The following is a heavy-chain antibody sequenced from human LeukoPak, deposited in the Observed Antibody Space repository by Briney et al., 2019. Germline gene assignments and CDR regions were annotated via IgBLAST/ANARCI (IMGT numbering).Heavy chain of an antibody. V-gene: IGHV3-48*01. CDR3: ARDTKYAFDN. D-gene: IGHD2-2*01. J-gene: IGHJ4*02. CDR1: GFTFRDDS. CDR2: VGISSGNT. Sequence: GGSLRLSSAAPGFTFRDDSMKWGRQAPGKGLEWISYVGISSGNTKYADSVKGRFTISGDKAKNSLYLQMNSLRVEDTAVYYCARDTKYAFDNWGQGTLVSVSS.